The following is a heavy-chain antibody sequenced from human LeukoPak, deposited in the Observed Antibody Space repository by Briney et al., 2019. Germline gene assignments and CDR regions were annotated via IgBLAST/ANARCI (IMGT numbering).Heavy chain of an antibody. CDR3: AREGIRAGDAFDI. Sequence: ASVKVSCKASGYTFTGYYMHWVRQAPGQGLEWMGWINPNSGGTNYAQKFQGWVTMTRDTSISTAYMELSRLRSDDTGVYYCAREGIRAGDAFDIWGQGTMVTVSS. CDR1: GYTFTGYY. J-gene: IGHJ3*02. CDR2: INPNSGGT. V-gene: IGHV1-2*04. D-gene: IGHD6-13*01.